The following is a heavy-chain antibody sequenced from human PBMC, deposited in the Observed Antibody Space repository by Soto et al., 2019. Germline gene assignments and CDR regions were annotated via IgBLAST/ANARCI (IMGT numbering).Heavy chain of an antibody. CDR2: IYPGDSDT. CDR3: ARRSRYAVGVYGMDV. D-gene: IGHD2-2*01. Sequence: GESLKISCKGSGYSFTSYWIGWVRLMPGKGLEWMGIIYPGDSDTRYSPSFQGRVTISADKSISTAYLQWSSLKASDTAMYYCARRSRYAVGVYGMDVWGQGTTVTVSS. J-gene: IGHJ6*02. CDR1: GYSFTSYW. V-gene: IGHV5-51*01.